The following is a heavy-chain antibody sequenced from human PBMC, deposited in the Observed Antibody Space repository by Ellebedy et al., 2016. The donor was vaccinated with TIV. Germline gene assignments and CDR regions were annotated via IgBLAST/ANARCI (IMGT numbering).Heavy chain of an antibody. J-gene: IGHJ4*02. Sequence: AASVKVSCKASGDTVTDHYIHWLRQAPGQGLEWMGYIGANNGATTYAQKLQGRVTMTRDTAIRTNYMDLGSLRSDDTDMSYCARDPIPADGYRLDYWGQGTLVTVSS. D-gene: IGHD5-24*01. CDR1: GDTVTDHY. CDR3: ARDPIPADGYRLDY. V-gene: IGHV1-2*02. CDR2: IGANNGAT.